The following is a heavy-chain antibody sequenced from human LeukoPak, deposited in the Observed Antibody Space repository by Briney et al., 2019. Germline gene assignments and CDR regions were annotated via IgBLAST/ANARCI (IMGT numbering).Heavy chain of an antibody. CDR1: GFTFSSYG. D-gene: IGHD6-13*01. CDR3: AREGRQLAPDY. Sequence: GGSLRLSCAASGFTFSSYGMHWVRQAPGKGLEWVAVIWYDGSNKYYADSVKGRFTISRDNSKNTLYLQMNSLRAEDTAVYYCAREGRQLAPDYWGQGTLVTVSS. J-gene: IGHJ4*02. CDR2: IWYDGSNK. V-gene: IGHV3-33*01.